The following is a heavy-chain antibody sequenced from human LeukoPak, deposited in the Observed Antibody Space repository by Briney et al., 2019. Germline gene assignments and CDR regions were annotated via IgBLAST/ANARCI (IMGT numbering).Heavy chain of an antibody. V-gene: IGHV3-11*06. CDR3: ARDARTTVTLLDY. D-gene: IGHD4-17*01. J-gene: IGHJ4*02. Sequence: KTGGSLRLSCAASGFTFSDYYMSWIRQAPGKGLEWVSYISSGSTYTNYADSVKGRFTISRDNAKNSLYLQMNSLRAEDTAVYYCARDARTTVTLLDYWGQGTLVTVSS. CDR2: ISSGSTYT. CDR1: GFTFSDYY.